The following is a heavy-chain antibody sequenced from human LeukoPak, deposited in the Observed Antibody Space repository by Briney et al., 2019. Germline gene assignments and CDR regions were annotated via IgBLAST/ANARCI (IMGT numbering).Heavy chain of an antibody. V-gene: IGHV5-51*01. CDR2: IYPGDSDT. J-gene: IGHJ3*02. CDR3: ARPNKGRVEFKIGAFDI. CDR1: GYSFTSYW. D-gene: IGHD5-24*01. Sequence: GESLKISCKGSGYSFTSYWIGWVRQMPGKGLEWMGIIYPGDSDTRYSPSFQGQVTISADKSISTAYLQWSSLKASATAMYYCARPNKGRVEFKIGAFDIWGQGTMVTVSS.